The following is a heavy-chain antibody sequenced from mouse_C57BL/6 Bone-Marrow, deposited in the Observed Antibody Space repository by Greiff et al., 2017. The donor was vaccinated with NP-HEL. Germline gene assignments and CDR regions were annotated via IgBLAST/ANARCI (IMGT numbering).Heavy chain of an antibody. Sequence: DVHLVESGGGLVKPGGSLKLSCAASGFTFSDYGMHWVRQAPEKGLEWVAYISSGSSTIYYADTVKGRFTISRDNAKNTLFLQMTSLRSEDTAMYYCARIPYYYGSSYWYFDVWGTGTTVTVSS. J-gene: IGHJ1*03. CDR3: ARIPYYYGSSYWYFDV. CDR1: GFTFSDYG. D-gene: IGHD1-1*01. V-gene: IGHV5-17*01. CDR2: ISSGSSTI.